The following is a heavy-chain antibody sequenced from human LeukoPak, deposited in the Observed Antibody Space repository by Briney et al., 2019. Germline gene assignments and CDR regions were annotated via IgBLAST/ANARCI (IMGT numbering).Heavy chain of an antibody. J-gene: IGHJ6*02. V-gene: IGHV3-21*01. Sequence: SGGSLRLSCAASGFTFSSYSMNWVRQAPGKGLEWVSSISSSSSYIYYADSVKGRFTISRDNAKNSLYLQMNSLRAEDTAVYYCASSWLNYHYYGMDVWGQGTTVTVSS. CDR3: ASSWLNYHYYGMDV. CDR1: GFTFSSYS. CDR2: ISSSSSYI. D-gene: IGHD6-13*01.